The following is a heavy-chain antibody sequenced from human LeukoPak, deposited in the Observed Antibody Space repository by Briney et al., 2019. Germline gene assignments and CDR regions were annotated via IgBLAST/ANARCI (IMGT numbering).Heavy chain of an antibody. J-gene: IGHJ4*02. V-gene: IGHV1-46*02. D-gene: IGHD3-9*01. CDR2: INPSDDST. CDR3: ARSFARDSDILTGYYIGDN. CDR1: GYTFNSSY. Sequence: ASVKVSCKSSGYTFNSSYMHWVRQAPGQGLEWMGIINPSDDSTRYAQKFQGRVTMTKDTSTNTVYMHLSSLSSDDTAMYYCARSFARDSDILTGYYIGDNWGQGTLVTVSS.